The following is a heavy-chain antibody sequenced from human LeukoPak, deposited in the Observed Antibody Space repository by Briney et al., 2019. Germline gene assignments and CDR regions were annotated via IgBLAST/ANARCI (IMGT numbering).Heavy chain of an antibody. J-gene: IGHJ4*02. CDR2: ISYDGSNK. CDR3: ARDLRQLLYIFDY. Sequence: GRSLRLSCAASGFTFSSYAMHWVRQAPGKGLEWVAVISYDGSNKYYADSVKGRFTISRDNSKNTLYLQMNSLRAEDTAVYYCARDLRQLLYIFDYWGQGTLVTVSS. CDR1: GFTFSSYA. D-gene: IGHD2-2*02. V-gene: IGHV3-30-3*01.